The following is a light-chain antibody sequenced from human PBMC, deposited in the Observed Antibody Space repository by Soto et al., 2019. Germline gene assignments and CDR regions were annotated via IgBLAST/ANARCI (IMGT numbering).Light chain of an antibody. CDR2: DAS. V-gene: IGKV3-11*01. CDR3: QQRSNWPLLT. J-gene: IGKJ4*01. CDR1: QRVSSY. Sequence: ENVLTQSPATLSLSPGERATLSCRASQRVSSYLAWYQQKPGQAPSLLIYDASNRATGIPARFSGSGSGTDFTLTISSLEPEDFAVYYWQQRSNWPLLTFGGGTKVEIK.